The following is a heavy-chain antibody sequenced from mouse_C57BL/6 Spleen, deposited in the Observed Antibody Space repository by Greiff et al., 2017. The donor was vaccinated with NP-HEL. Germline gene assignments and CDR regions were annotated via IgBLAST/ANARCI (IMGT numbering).Heavy chain of an antibody. D-gene: IGHD2-3*01. J-gene: IGHJ4*01. V-gene: IGHV5-16*01. CDR3: ARDDGYYFMDY. CDR2: INYDGSST. Sequence: EVNVVESEGGLVQPGSSMKLSCTASGFTFSDYYMAWVRQVPEKGLEWVANINYDGSSTYYLDSLKSRFIISRDNAKNILYLQMSSLKSEDTATYYCARDDGYYFMDYWGQGTSVTVSS. CDR1: GFTFSDYY.